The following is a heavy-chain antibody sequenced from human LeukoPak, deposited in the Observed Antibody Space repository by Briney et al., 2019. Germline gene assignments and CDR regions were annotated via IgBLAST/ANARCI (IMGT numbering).Heavy chain of an antibody. CDR3: ARALNPTGYSSSPPYYFDY. J-gene: IGHJ4*02. V-gene: IGHV4-59*01. Sequence: SETLSLTCTVSGGSISSYYWSWIRQPPGKGLEWIGYIYYSGSTNYNPSLKSRVTISVDTSKNQFSLKLSSVTAADTAVYYCARALNPTGYSSSPPYYFDYWGQGTLVTVSS. CDR2: IYYSGST. CDR1: GGSISSYY. D-gene: IGHD6-13*01.